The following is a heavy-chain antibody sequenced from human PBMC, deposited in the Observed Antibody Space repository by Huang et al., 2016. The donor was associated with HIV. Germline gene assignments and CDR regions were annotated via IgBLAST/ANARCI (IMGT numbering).Heavy chain of an antibody. CDR2: LNHRGLS. CDR1: GGSLSAHY. V-gene: IGHV4-34*02. J-gene: IGHJ4*02. Sequence: QVQLQQWGAGLLKPSGALSLTCAVYGGSLSAHYWTWIRLSPGKRLEWIGELNHRGLSTDHPSLRSRVTMSVYMSKIQFSLNLTSLTAADTAVYYCARPRMTATSSDSTWSFFDSWGQGTLVIVSS. D-gene: IGHD2-21*02. CDR3: ARPRMTATSSDSTWSFFDS.